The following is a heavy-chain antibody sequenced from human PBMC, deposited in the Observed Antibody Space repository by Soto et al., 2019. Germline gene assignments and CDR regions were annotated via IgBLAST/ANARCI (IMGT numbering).Heavy chain of an antibody. D-gene: IGHD4-4*01. CDR2: ISYDGSNK. V-gene: IGHV3-30-3*01. J-gene: IGHJ2*01. CDR1: GFTFSSYA. Sequence: QVQLVESGGGVVQPGRSLRLSCAASGFTFSSYAMHWVRQAPGKGLEWVAVISYDGSNKYYADSVKGRFTISRDSSKNTLYLQMNSLRADDTAVYYCARPLWRDDYNWGYFDLWGRGTLVTVSS. CDR3: ARPLWRDDYNWGYFDL.